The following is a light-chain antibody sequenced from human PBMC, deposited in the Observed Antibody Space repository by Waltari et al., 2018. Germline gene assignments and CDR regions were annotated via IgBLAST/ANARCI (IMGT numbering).Light chain of an antibody. CDR2: EVN. CDR1: SSDVGGYNF. J-gene: IGLJ2*01. CDR3: SSYTRHETGI. Sequence: QSALTQPVSVSGSPGQSITISCTGTSSDVGGYNFVSWYQQHPGKVPKLIIYEVNNRPSGVSNRFSGSKSDNTASLTISGLQAEDEADYYCSSYTRHETGIFGGGTKLTVL. V-gene: IGLV2-14*01.